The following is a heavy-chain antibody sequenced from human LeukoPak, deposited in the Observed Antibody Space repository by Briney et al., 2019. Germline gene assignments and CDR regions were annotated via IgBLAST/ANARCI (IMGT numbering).Heavy chain of an antibody. CDR2: VSGSGTNT. V-gene: IGHV3-23*01. Sequence: AGGSLRLSCTASGFTFGDYAMTWVRQAPGKGLEWVSVVSGSGTNTDYADSVKGRFTISRDNSKNTLYLQMNSLRAEDMAVYYCAKTLTPVVAAAYFDYWGQGTQVTVSS. CDR3: AKTLTPVVAAAYFDY. D-gene: IGHD2-15*01. CDR1: GFTFGDYA. J-gene: IGHJ4*02.